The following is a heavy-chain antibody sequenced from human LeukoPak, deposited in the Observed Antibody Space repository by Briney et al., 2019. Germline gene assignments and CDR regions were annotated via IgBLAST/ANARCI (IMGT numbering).Heavy chain of an antibody. CDR3: ARGLEGDYGSGSYFLY. CDR2: IYYSGST. J-gene: IGHJ4*02. Sequence: SETLSLTCTVSGGSISSSSYYWGWIRQPPGKGLEWIGSIYYSGSTYHNPSLKSRVTTSVDTSKNQFSLKLTSVTAADTAVYYCARGLEGDYGSGSYFLYWGRGTPVTVSP. D-gene: IGHD3-10*01. V-gene: IGHV4-39*07. CDR1: GGSISSSSYY.